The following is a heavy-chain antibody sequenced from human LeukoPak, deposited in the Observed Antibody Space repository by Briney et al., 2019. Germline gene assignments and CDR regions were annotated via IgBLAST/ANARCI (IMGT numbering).Heavy chain of an antibody. CDR2: IYSGGST. CDR1: GFTVSSNY. D-gene: IGHD3-22*01. J-gene: IGHJ4*02. CDR3: AKEIYYDSTGPQY. V-gene: IGHV3-66*01. Sequence: GGSLRLSCAASGFTVSSNYMSWVRQAPGKGLEWVSVIYSGGSTYYADSVKGRFTISRDNSRNTLYLQMNSLRAEDTAVYYCAKEIYYDSTGPQYWGQGTLVTVSS.